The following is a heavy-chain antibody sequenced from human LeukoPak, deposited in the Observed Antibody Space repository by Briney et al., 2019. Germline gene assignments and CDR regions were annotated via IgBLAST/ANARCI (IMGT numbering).Heavy chain of an antibody. D-gene: IGHD6-6*01. CDR1: GYTLTELS. CDR3: ATAGYGYSSSYDY. CDR2: FDPEDGET. Sequence: ASVKVSCKXSGYTLTELSTHWVRQAPGKGLEWMGGFDPEDGETIYAQKFQGRVTMTEDTSTDTAYMELSSLRSEDTAVYYCATAGYGYSSSYDYWGQGTLVTVSS. V-gene: IGHV1-24*01. J-gene: IGHJ4*02.